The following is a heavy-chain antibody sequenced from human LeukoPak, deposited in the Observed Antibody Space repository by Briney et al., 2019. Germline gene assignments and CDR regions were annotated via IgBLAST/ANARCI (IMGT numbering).Heavy chain of an antibody. V-gene: IGHV4-61*08. D-gene: IGHD4-17*01. CDR2: IYYSGST. J-gene: IGHJ6*03. CDR3: ARDYGDYNYYYMDV. Sequence: SETLSLTCTVSGGSISSGDYYWSWIRQPPGKGLEWIGYIYYSGSTNYNPSLKSRVTISVDTSKNQFSLKLSSVTAADTAVYYCARDYGDYNYYYMDVWGKGTTVTVSS. CDR1: GGSISSGDYY.